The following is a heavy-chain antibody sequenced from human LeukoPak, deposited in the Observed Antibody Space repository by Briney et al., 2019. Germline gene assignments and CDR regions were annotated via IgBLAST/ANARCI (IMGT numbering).Heavy chain of an antibody. CDR1: GGSISSSSYY. CDR3: ARVGAAGTFNWFDP. Sequence: PSETLSLACTVSGGSISSSSYYWVWIRQPPGKGLEWSGSIYYSGSTYYNPSLKSRVTISVDTSKNQFSLKLSSVTAADTAVYYCARVGAAGTFNWFDPWGQGTLVTVSS. CDR2: IYYSGST. V-gene: IGHV4-39*01. J-gene: IGHJ5*02. D-gene: IGHD6-13*01.